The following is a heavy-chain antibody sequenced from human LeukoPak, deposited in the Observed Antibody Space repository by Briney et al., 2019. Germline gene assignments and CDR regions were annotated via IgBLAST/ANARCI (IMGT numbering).Heavy chain of an antibody. J-gene: IGHJ1*01. D-gene: IGHD3-3*01. V-gene: IGHV3-23*01. CDR1: GFTFSGYS. Sequence: PGGSLRLSCVASGFTFSGYSMHWVRQAPGEGLEWLSGISNTGRATDYTDSIKGRFTISRDNSKNTVFLQMNSLRAEDTAEYFCAHQVPPNVEFFVHWGQGTLVTVSS. CDR3: AHQVPPNVEFFVH. CDR2: ISNTGRAT.